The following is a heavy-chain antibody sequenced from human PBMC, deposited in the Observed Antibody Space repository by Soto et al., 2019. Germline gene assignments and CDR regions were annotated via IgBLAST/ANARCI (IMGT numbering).Heavy chain of an antibody. Sequence: QVQLQESGPGLVKPSGTLSLTCAVSGGSISSSNWWSWVRQPPGKGLEWIGEIYHSGSTNYNPSLKSRVTLSLDXXKNHFYLKLSPDTAAYTAVYYCARVLGGYFYGMDLWGQGTTVTVSS. CDR3: ARVLGGYFYGMDL. CDR1: GGSISSSNW. CDR2: IYHSGST. J-gene: IGHJ6*02. V-gene: IGHV4-4*02. D-gene: IGHD1-26*01.